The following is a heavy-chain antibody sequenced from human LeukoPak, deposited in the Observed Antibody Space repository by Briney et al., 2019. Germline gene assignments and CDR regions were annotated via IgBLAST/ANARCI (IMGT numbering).Heavy chain of an antibody. CDR1: GFTFDDYG. J-gene: IGHJ4*02. CDR3: ARVIYDSSGGTIDY. CDR2: INWNGGST. D-gene: IGHD3-22*01. Sequence: GGSLRLSCAASGFTFDDYGMSWVRQAPGKGLEWVSGINWNGGSTGYADSVKGRFTISRDNAKNSLYLQMNSLRAEDTASYHCARVIYDSSGGTIDYWGQGTLVTVSS. V-gene: IGHV3-20*01.